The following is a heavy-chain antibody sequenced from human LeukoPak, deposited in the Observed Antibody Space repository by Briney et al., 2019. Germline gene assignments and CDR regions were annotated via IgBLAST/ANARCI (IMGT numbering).Heavy chain of an antibody. D-gene: IGHD3-22*01. CDR1: GFNFNTH. V-gene: IGHV3-23*01. CDR2: ISGSGGST. CDR3: AKVKDYYDSSGYYYYFDY. Sequence: GGSLRLSCAASGFNFNTHMHWVRQAPGKGLEWVSAISGSGGSTYYADSVKGRFTISRDNSKNTLYLQMNSLRAEDTAVYYCAKVKDYYDSSGYYYYFDYWGQGTLVTVSS. J-gene: IGHJ4*02.